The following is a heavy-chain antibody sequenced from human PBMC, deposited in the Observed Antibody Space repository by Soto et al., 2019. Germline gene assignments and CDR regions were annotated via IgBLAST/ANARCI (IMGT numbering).Heavy chain of an antibody. CDR3: ATKGGDRNAFAI. J-gene: IGHJ3*02. V-gene: IGHV1-18*01. CDR2: ISGYNGNT. Sequence: QVQLVQSGAEVKKPGASVKVSCKASGYSFKIFGISWVRQAPGQGLEWMGWISGYNGNTKYAQNLQGRVTMTTDTSTSTAYMELRSLRSDDTAVYYCATKGGDRNAFAIWGQGTMVTVSS. D-gene: IGHD2-21*02. CDR1: GYSFKIFG.